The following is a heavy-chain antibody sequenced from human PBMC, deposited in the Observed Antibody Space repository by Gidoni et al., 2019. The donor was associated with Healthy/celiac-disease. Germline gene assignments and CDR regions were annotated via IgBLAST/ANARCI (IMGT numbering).Heavy chain of an antibody. CDR3: ARDQSVAGTPKEYYYYYMDV. Sequence: QVQLQESGPGLVKPSQTLSLTCTVSGGSISSGSYYWSWIRQPAGKGLEWIGRIYTSGSTNYNPSLKSRVTISVDTSKNQFSLKLSSVTAADTAVYYCARDQSVAGTPKEYYYYYMDVWGKGTTVTVSS. D-gene: IGHD6-19*01. CDR2: IYTSGST. J-gene: IGHJ6*03. CDR1: GGSISSGSYY. V-gene: IGHV4-61*02.